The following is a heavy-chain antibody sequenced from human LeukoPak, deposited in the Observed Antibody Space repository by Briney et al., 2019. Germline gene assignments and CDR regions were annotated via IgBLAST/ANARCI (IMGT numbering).Heavy chain of an antibody. CDR2: ISAYNGNT. CDR1: GYTFSSYG. J-gene: IGHJ4*02. V-gene: IGHV1-18*01. CDR3: ARDESRGPYYFDN. Sequence: ASVKVSCKASGYTFSSYGISWVRQVPGQGLEWMGWISAYNGNTKYAQNLQGRVTLTTDTSTSTAYMELRSLRSDDTAVYNCARDESRGPYYFDNWGQGTLVTVSS.